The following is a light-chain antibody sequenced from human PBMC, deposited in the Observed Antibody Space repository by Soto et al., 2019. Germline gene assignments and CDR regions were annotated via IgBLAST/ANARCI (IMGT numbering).Light chain of an antibody. CDR1: SSDVGGYNY. V-gene: IGLV2-14*01. Sequence: QSVLTQPASVSGSPGQSITISCAGTSSDVGGYNYVSWYQQYPGNAPKLIIYEVTNRPSGVSNRFSGSKSGNTASLTISGLQAEDEGVYFCSSYSSSSTLGVFGDGTKVTVL. J-gene: IGLJ3*02. CDR2: EVT. CDR3: SSYSSSSTLGV.